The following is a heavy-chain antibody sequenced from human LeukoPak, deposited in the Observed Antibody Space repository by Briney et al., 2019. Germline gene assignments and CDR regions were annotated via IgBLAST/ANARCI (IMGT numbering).Heavy chain of an antibody. CDR2: INQGGSDK. D-gene: IGHD1-14*01. J-gene: IGHJ4*02. V-gene: IGHV3-7*01. CDR1: GFPFSGRW. CDR3: TRDRSRAEDD. Sequence: GGSLRLSFAASGFPFSGRWMSWVRQAPGKGLEWVANINQGGSDKYYVDSVKGRFTISRDNANNLLYLQMNSLRGEDTAVYYCTRDRSRAEDDWGQGTLVTVSS.